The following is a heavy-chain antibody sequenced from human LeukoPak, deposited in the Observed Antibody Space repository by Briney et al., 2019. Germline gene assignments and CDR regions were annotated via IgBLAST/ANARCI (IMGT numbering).Heavy chain of an antibody. CDR2: ISGSGGST. V-gene: IGHV3-23*01. CDR3: AKPNYGGNEGSAFDI. Sequence: GGSLRLSCAASGFTFSSYAMSWVRQAPGKGLEWVSAISGSGGSTYYADSVKGRFTISRDNSKNTLYLQMNSLRAEDTAVYYYAKPNYGGNEGSAFDIWGQGTMVTVSS. J-gene: IGHJ3*02. D-gene: IGHD4-23*01. CDR1: GFTFSSYA.